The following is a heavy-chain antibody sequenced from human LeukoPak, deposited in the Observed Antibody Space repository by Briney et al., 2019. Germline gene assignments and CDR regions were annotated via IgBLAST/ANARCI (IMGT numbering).Heavy chain of an antibody. J-gene: IGHJ4*02. Sequence: SETLSLTCAVYGGSFSGYYWSWIRQPPGKGLEWIGSIYYSGSTYYNPSLKSRVTISVDTSKNQFSLKLSSVTAADTAVYYRARQFNPLRYYYGSGSYGLFDYWGQGTLVTVSS. CDR2: IYYSGST. V-gene: IGHV4-34*01. D-gene: IGHD3-10*01. CDR3: ARQFNPLRYYYGSGSYGLFDY. CDR1: GGSFSGYY.